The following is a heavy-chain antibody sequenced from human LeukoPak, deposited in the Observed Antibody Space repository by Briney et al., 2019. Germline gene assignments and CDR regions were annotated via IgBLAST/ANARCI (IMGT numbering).Heavy chain of an antibody. J-gene: IGHJ3*01. CDR2: IYYSGST. V-gene: IGHV4-61*08. D-gene: IGHD4-17*01. CDR3: ARVPPDYNDLHDALDL. CDR1: GGSISSGGYY. Sequence: SETLSLTCAVSGGSISSGGYYWSWIRQPPGKGLEWIGYIYYSGSTNYNPSLKSRVTISVDTSKNQFSLKLSSVTAADTAVYYCARVPPDYNDLHDALDLWGQGTVVTVSS.